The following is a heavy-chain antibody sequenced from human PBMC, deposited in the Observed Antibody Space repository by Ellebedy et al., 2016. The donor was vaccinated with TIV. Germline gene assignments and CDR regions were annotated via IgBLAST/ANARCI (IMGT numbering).Heavy chain of an antibody. Sequence: GESLKISXAASGFTFSSYAMHWVRQAPGKGLEWVSSISSSSSYIYYADSVKGRFTISRDNAKNSLYLQMSSLRAEDTAVYYCARSEDVLLWFGELSAWGQGTLVTVSS. CDR1: GFTFSSYA. D-gene: IGHD3-10*01. J-gene: IGHJ5*02. V-gene: IGHV3-21*01. CDR3: ARSEDVLLWFGELSA. CDR2: ISSSSSYI.